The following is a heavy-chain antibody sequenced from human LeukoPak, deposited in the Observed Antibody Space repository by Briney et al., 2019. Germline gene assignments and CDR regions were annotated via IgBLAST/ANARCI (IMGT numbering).Heavy chain of an antibody. CDR1: GFTFSSYG. V-gene: IGHV3-30*02. Sequence: GGSLRLSCAASGFTFSSYGMHWVRQAPGKGLEWVAFIRYDGSNKYYADSVKGRFTISRDNAKDSLYLQMNSLRAEDTAVYYCARDPGSGYEEHFDYWGQGTLVTVSS. CDR2: IRYDGSNK. J-gene: IGHJ4*02. D-gene: IGHD5-12*01. CDR3: ARDPGSGYEEHFDY.